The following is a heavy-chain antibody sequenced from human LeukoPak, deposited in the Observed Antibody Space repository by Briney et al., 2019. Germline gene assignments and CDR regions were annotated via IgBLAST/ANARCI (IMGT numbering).Heavy chain of an antibody. D-gene: IGHD5-18*01. CDR3: AREFTAMVIDY. J-gene: IGHJ4*02. V-gene: IGHV4-39*02. CDR1: GGSISSSSYY. Sequence: SETLSLTGTVSGGSISSSSYYWGWIRQPPGKGLEWIGSIYYSGSTYYNPSLKSRVTISVDTSKNQFSLKLSSVTAADTAVYYCAREFTAMVIDYWGQGTLVTVSS. CDR2: IYYSGST.